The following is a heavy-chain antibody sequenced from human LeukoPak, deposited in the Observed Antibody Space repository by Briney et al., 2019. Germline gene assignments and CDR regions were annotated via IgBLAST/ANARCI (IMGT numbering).Heavy chain of an antibody. Sequence: SETLSLTCAVYGGSFSGYYCHWMRQPPGKWLEWIGEISHRGNTKYYPSLKSRVTISLDTSKSQFSLKLSSATAADTAMYYCFLWHDVVSRDYWAQGTLVTVSS. J-gene: IGHJ4*02. D-gene: IGHD2-15*01. V-gene: IGHV4-34*01. CDR2: ISHRGNT. CDR1: GGSFSGYY. CDR3: FLWHDVVSRDY.